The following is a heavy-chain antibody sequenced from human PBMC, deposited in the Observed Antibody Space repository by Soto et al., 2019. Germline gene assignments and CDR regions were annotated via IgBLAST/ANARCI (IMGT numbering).Heavy chain of an antibody. Sequence: GGSLRLSCVASGFTFSDYSMSWIRQAPGKGLEWLAFIDSRGRTLSYADSVMGRFTISRDNAENSVYLQMDSLRADDTAVYYCARQAARNYIDSWGQGNSVTVSS. CDR3: ARQAARNYIDS. CDR1: GFTFSDYS. CDR2: IDSRGRTL. V-gene: IGHV3-11*01. J-gene: IGHJ4*02. D-gene: IGHD6-6*01.